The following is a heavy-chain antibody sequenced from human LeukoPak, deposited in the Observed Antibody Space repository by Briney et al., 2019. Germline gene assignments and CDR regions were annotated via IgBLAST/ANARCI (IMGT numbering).Heavy chain of an antibody. CDR2: VYSGGST. V-gene: IGHV3-53*01. CDR3: ARGLMVRGDRTAFDI. J-gene: IGHJ3*02. D-gene: IGHD3-10*01. Sequence: GGSLRLSCAASGFTVSSNYMSWVRQAPGKGLEWASVVYSGGSTYYADSVKGRFTISRDNSKNTLYLQMNSLRAEDTAVYYCARGLMVRGDRTAFDIWGQGTMVTVSS. CDR1: GFTVSSNY.